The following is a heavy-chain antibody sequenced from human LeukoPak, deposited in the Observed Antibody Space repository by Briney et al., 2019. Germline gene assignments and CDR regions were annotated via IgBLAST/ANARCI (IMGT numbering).Heavy chain of an antibody. CDR1: GFTFSSYA. CDR3: ARGHTPSGGATPY. J-gene: IGHJ4*02. V-gene: IGHV3-30*03. Sequence: GGSLRLSCAPSGFTFSSYAMSWVRQAPGRGLGWVTFISNDGSNKQYADSVKGRFTISRDNSKNTLYLQVNSLRVEDTAVYYCARGHTPSGGATPYWGQGTLVTVSS. D-gene: IGHD1-26*01. CDR2: ISNDGSNK.